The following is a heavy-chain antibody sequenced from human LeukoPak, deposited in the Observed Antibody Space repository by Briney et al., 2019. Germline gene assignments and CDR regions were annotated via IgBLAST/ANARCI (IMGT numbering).Heavy chain of an antibody. V-gene: IGHV4-39*01. Sequence: SQTLSLTCTVSGGSISSGSYYWSWIRQPPGKGLEWIGSIYHSGSTYYNPSLKSRVTISVDTSKNQFSLKLSSVTAADTAVYYCARHVAGWTRPCDYWGQGTLVTVSS. CDR1: GGSISSGSYY. CDR3: ARHVAGWTRPCDY. D-gene: IGHD2-15*01. J-gene: IGHJ4*02. CDR2: IYHSGST.